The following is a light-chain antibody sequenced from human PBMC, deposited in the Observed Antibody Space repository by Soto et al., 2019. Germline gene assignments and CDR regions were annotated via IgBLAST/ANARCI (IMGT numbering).Light chain of an antibody. CDR2: KAS. V-gene: IGKV1-5*03. Sequence: DIQMTQSPSTLSASVGDRVTITCRASQSISSWLAWYQQKPWKAPKLLIYKASTLESGVPSRFRGRGSLTEFTLTISTPQPDDFAPYYCQQYFGYSRTFGQGTKVEAK. J-gene: IGKJ1*01. CDR3: QQYFGYSRT. CDR1: QSISSW.